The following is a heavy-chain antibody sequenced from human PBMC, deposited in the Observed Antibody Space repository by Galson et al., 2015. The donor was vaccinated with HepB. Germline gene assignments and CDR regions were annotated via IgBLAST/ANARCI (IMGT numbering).Heavy chain of an antibody. V-gene: IGHV1-2*04. CDR2: INPNSGGT. CDR3: AREYSSSYYYGMDV. Sequence: SVKVSCKASGYTFTGYYMHWVRQAPGQGLEWMGWINPNSGGTNYAQKFQGWVTMTRDTSISTAYMELSRLRSDDTAVYYCAREYSSSYYYGMDVWGQGTTVTVSS. D-gene: IGHD6-13*01. CDR1: GYTFTGYY. J-gene: IGHJ6*02.